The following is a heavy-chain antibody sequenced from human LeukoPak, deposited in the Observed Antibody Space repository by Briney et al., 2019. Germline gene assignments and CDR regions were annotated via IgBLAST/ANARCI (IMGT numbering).Heavy chain of an antibody. D-gene: IGHD5-18*01. Sequence: GGSLRLSCAASGFTFSSYGMHWVRQAPGKGLEWVAFIQYDGRNKYYADSVKGRFTISRDNSKNTLYLQMNSLRAEDTAVYYCARDLPDSYGPEGNWYFDLWGQGTPLTVSS. CDR2: IQYDGRNK. V-gene: IGHV3-30*02. J-gene: IGHJ2*01. CDR1: GFTFSSYG. CDR3: ARDLPDSYGPEGNWYFDL.